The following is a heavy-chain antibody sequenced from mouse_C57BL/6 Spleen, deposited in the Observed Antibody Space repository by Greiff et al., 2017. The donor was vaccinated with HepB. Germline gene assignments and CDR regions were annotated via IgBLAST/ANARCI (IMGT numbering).Heavy chain of an antibody. Sequence: QVQLQQSGAELMKPGASVMLSCKATGYTFPGYWIEWVKQRPGHGLEWIGEILPGSGSTNYNEKFKGKATFTADTSSNTAYMQLSSLTTEDSAIYDGARTTVEGAMDYWGEGTSVTVSS. CDR3: ARTTVEGAMDY. J-gene: IGHJ4*01. V-gene: IGHV1-9*01. CDR1: GYTFPGYW. D-gene: IGHD2-12*01. CDR2: ILPGSGST.